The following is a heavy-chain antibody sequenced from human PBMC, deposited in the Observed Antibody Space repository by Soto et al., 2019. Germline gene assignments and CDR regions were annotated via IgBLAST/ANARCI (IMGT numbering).Heavy chain of an antibody. Sequence: QVQVVQSGAEVKKPGASVKVSCKASGYTFTGYFMHRVRQAPGQGLEWMGWMNPNSGGTNYAQKFQGRVTMTRDTSISTAYMEMSRLRSDDTAVYYCARVDCSGGSCQWSGMDVWGQGTTVTVSS. J-gene: IGHJ6*02. CDR2: MNPNSGGT. D-gene: IGHD2-15*01. V-gene: IGHV1-2*02. CDR1: GYTFTGYF. CDR3: ARVDCSGGSCQWSGMDV.